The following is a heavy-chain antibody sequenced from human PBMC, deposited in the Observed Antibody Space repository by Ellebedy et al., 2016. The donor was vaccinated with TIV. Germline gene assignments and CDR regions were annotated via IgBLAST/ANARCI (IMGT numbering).Heavy chain of an antibody. V-gene: IGHV4-59*08. D-gene: IGHD3-10*01. CDR2: IYYDGST. CDR1: GASLSHHY. Sequence: MPSETLSLTCTVSGASLSHHYWSWIRQPPGKGLEWIGYIYYDGSTTYNPSLQSRVSISMDKSLSQFSLKLSAVTAAETAMYYCARDYGTGSPYYFGHWGQGTLVTVSS. CDR3: ARDYGTGSPYYFGH. J-gene: IGHJ4*02.